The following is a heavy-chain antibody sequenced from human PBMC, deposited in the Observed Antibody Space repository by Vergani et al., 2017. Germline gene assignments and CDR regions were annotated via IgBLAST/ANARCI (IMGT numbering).Heavy chain of an antibody. V-gene: IGHV3-30-3*01. J-gene: IGHJ4*02. CDR1: GFTFSSYA. CDR3: ARDPGWLRLGGVYSFDY. Sequence: QVQLVESGGGVVQPGRSLRLSCAASGFTFSSYAMHWVRQAPGKGLGWVAVISYDGSNKYYAESVKGRFTISRDNSKNTLYLQMNSLRAEDTAVYYCARDPGWLRLGGVYSFDYWGQGTLVTVSS. D-gene: IGHD5-12*01. CDR2: ISYDGSNK.